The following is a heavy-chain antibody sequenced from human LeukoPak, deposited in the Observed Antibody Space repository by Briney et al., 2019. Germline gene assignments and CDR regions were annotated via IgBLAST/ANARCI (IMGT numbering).Heavy chain of an antibody. V-gene: IGHV4-39*07. CDR3: ARGNSNGWLFWYFDL. Sequence: PSETLSLACTVSGGSISSSSYYWGWIRQPPGKGLEYIGSIYYAGSSYYNPSLESRLTTSVDTSKNQFSLRLNSVTAADTAVYFCARGNSNGWLFWYFDLWGRGTLVTVAS. CDR2: IYYAGSS. D-gene: IGHD6-19*01. CDR1: GGSISSSSYY. J-gene: IGHJ2*01.